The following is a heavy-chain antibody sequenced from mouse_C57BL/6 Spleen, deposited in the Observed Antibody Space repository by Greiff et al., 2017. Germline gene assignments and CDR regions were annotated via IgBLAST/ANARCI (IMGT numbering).Heavy chain of an antibody. CDR3: GGGNDEATDY. Sequence: VKLMESGPGLVQPSPSLSITCTASGFSFTSYGVHWVRQSPGKGLEWLGVIWRGGSNNYYEAFMSGLTITKDNSKSQVFFKRNRLQADDTAIYYGGGGNDEATDYWGQGTSVTVSS. V-gene: IGHV2-5*01. CDR1: GFSFTSYG. J-gene: IGHJ4*01. CDR2: IWRGGSN. D-gene: IGHD2-1*01.